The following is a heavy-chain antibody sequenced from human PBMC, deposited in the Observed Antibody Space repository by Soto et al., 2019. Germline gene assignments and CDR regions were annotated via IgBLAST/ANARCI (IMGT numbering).Heavy chain of an antibody. Sequence: LRLSCAASGFTFSTFAMNWVRQAPGKGLEWVSGITGGSGFTFYADSVKGRFTISRDDSENTLFLQMSSLRAEDTAKYYCAKSGPTNYFDFWGQGTLVTVSS. D-gene: IGHD1-26*01. CDR2: ITGGSGFT. CDR3: AKSGPTNYFDF. CDR1: GFTFSTFA. V-gene: IGHV3-23*01. J-gene: IGHJ4*02.